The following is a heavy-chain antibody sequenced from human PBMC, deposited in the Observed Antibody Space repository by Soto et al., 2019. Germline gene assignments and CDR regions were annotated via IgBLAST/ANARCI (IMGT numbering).Heavy chain of an antibody. J-gene: IGHJ6*02. CDR2: IYYSGST. CDR1: GDSVGNGPYY. CDR3: ARVGSSCHSGGCYYYSGLGV. Sequence: QVRLQESGPGLVKPSETLSLSCLVSGDSVGNGPYYWSWIRQSPGEGLEWIAYIYYSGSTNVNPSLESRVNISIDMSKNQFFLELGSVTAADAAVYFCARVGSSCHSGGCYYYSGLGVWGQGTTVSISS. V-gene: IGHV4-61*01. D-gene: IGHD1-26*01.